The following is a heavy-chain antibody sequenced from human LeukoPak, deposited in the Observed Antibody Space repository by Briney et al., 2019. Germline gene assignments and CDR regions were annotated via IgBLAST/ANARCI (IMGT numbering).Heavy chain of an antibody. CDR2: FDPEDGET. J-gene: IGHJ6*03. CDR1: GYTLTELS. CDR3: ATDHPPFIRYYYMDV. V-gene: IGHV1-24*01. Sequence: ASVKVSCKVSGYTLTELSMHWVRQAPGKGLEWVGGFDPEDGETIYAQKFQGRVTMTEDTSTDTAYMELSSLRSEDTAVYYCATDHPPFIRYYYMDVWGKGTTVTVSS.